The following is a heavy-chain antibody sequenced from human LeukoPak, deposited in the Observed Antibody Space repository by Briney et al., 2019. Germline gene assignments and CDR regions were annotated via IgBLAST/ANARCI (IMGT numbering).Heavy chain of an antibody. Sequence: GASLKVSCKSSGYTFTGHYLHWVRQAPGQGLEWMGWINPDSGVPKYRQKFQGRVIMTRDTSISTAYMELSRLTSDDTAVYYCARDLGSSGVDYWGQGTLVTVSS. CDR1: GYTFTGHY. J-gene: IGHJ4*02. CDR2: INPDSGVP. D-gene: IGHD6-19*01. V-gene: IGHV1-2*02. CDR3: ARDLGSSGVDY.